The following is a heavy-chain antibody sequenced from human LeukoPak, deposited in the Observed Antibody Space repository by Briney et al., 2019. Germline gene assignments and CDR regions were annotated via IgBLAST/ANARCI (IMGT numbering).Heavy chain of an antibody. Sequence: ASVKVSCKASGYTFTGHYMHWVRQAPGQGLEWMGWINPNSGGTNYTQKFQGRVTMTRDTSISTAYMELSRLRSDDTAVYYCAGDGVGYYDSSGYYYFQHWGQGTLVTVSS. V-gene: IGHV1-2*02. J-gene: IGHJ1*01. CDR2: INPNSGGT. D-gene: IGHD3-22*01. CDR3: AGDGVGYYDSSGYYYFQH. CDR1: GYTFTGHY.